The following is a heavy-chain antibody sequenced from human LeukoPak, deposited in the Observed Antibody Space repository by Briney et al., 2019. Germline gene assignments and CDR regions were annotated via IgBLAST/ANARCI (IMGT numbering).Heavy chain of an antibody. Sequence: PSQTLSLTCTVSGGSISSGGYYWSWIRQPPGKGLEWIGYIYHSGSTYYNPSLKSRVTISVDRSKNQFSLKLSSVTTADTAVYYCATDLEGLAARRPFDYWGQGTLVTVSS. J-gene: IGHJ4*02. V-gene: IGHV4-30-2*01. CDR3: ATDLEGLAARRPFDY. CDR2: IYHSGST. D-gene: IGHD6-6*01. CDR1: GGSISSGGYY.